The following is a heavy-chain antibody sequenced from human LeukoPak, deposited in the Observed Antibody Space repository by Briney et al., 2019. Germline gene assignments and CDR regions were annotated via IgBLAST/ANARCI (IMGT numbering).Heavy chain of an antibody. J-gene: IGHJ3*02. V-gene: IGHV3-21*06. CDR2: ITSSSSYI. CDR3: ARAWDTDAFDI. CDR1: GFMFSNYN. Sequence: TGVSLRLSCAASGFMFSNYNINWVRQAPGKGLEWVSSITSSSSYIYYADSVRGRFTISRDNAKNSLFLQMNSLRAEDTAVYYCARAWDTDAFDIWGQGTTVTVSS. D-gene: IGHD1-26*01.